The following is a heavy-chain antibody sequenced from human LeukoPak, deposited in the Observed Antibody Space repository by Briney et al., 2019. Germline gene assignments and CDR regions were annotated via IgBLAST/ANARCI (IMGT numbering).Heavy chain of an antibody. V-gene: IGHV3-73*01. D-gene: IGHD4-17*01. CDR3: ARGTVTPFDY. J-gene: IGHJ4*02. Sequence: PGGSLRLSCAASGFTFSASAMHWVRQASGKGLEWVGRIRTKPNSYATAYAASVKGRFTISRDDSKNTAYLQMNSLKTEDTALYYCARGTVTPFDYWGRGALVTVSS. CDR2: IRTKPNSYAT. CDR1: GFTFSASA.